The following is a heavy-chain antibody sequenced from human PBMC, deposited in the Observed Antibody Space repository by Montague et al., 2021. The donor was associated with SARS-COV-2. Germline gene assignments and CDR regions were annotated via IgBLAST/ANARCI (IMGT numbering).Heavy chain of an antibody. V-gene: IGHV4-34*01. CDR1: GGSFSSYY. Sequence: SETLSLTCAVYGGSFSSYYWSWIRQPPGKGLEWIGEINQSGSTNYNPSLKSRVTLSVDTSKKQFSLKLSSLTAADTAVYYCARVAGGYYHGSSAYFDYWGQGSLVTVSS. D-gene: IGHD3-22*01. CDR3: ARVAGGYYHGSSAYFDY. J-gene: IGHJ4*02. CDR2: INQSGST.